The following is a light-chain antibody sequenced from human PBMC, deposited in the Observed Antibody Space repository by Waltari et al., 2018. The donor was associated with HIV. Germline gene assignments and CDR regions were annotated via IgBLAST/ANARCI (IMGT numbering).Light chain of an antibody. Sequence: QSDLTQPRSVSGSPGQSVTISCSGASSDVGGYNYVHWYQQHPGNAAKVMMYEVNKRPAVLPDRFCGSKSSNAASLTIAVLQAEDEADYYCCSYTGTYTFVFGGGTKLTVL. J-gene: IGLJ2*01. CDR1: SSDVGGYNY. CDR3: CSYTGTYTFV. CDR2: EVN. V-gene: IGLV2-11*01.